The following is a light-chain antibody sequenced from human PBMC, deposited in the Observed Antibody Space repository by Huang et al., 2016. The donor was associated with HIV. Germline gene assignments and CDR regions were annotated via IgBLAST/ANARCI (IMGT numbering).Light chain of an antibody. CDR1: QSVLYSSNNKNY. J-gene: IGKJ4*01. CDR3: QQYYSTLT. Sequence: DIVMTQSPDSLAVSLGERATINCKSSQSVLYSSNNKNYLAWYKQKPGQPPKLLIYWASTRESGVPDRVSGSGSGTDFTLTISSLQAEDVAVYYCQQYYSTLTFGGGTKVEIK. CDR2: WAS. V-gene: IGKV4-1*01.